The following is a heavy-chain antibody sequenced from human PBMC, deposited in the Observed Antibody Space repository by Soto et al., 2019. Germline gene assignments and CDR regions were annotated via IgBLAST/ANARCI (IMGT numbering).Heavy chain of an antibody. D-gene: IGHD3-22*01. CDR1: GHSISADY. J-gene: IGHJ5*02. CDR2: VDASGNT. CDR3: ARDVGGSVVPHWFDP. V-gene: IGHV4-4*07. Sequence: QVQLQESGPGLVKASETLSLSCTVSGHSISADYWSWIRQPAGKRLEWIRSVDASGNTNYNPSLKSRVTMSVDTSKNQFFLKVRSVTAADTAMYFCARDVGGSVVPHWFDPWGQGALVTVSS.